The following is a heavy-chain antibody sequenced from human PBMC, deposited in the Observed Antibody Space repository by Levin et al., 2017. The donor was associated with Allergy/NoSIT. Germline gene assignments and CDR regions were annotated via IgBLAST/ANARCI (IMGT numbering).Heavy chain of an antibody. D-gene: IGHD4-17*01. CDR1: GFTFSSYG. J-gene: IGHJ2*01. V-gene: IGHV3-30*18. CDR2: IKYDGNNE. Sequence: LSLTCAASGFTFSSYGMHWVRQAPGKGLEWVAAIKYDGNNEYYADSVKGRFTISRDNSKNTLYLQMNSLRAEDTALYFCAKDDGFWYLDLWGRGTLVTVSS. CDR3: AKDDGFWYLDL.